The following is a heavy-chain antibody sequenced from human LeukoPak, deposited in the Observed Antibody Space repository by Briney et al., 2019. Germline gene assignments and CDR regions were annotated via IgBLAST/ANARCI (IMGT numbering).Heavy chain of an antibody. J-gene: IGHJ4*02. CDR3: ASEWYTD. D-gene: IGHD2-8*01. CDR2: INHSGST. Sequence: SETLSLACAVYGGSFSGYYWSWIRQPPGKGLEWIGEINHSGSTNYNPSLKSRVTISVDTSKNQFSLKLSSVTAADTAVYYCASEWYTDWGQGTLVTVSS. V-gene: IGHV4-34*01. CDR1: GGSFSGYY.